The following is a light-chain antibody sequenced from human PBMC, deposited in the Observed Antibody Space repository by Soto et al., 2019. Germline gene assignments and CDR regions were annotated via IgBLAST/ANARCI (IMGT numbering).Light chain of an antibody. CDR2: AAS. J-gene: IGKJ1*01. CDR3: QQSYSTPRT. V-gene: IGKV1-39*01. Sequence: DIQMTQSPSSLSASVGDRVTITCRASQSISSYLNWYQQKPGKATTLLIYAASSLQSGVPSMFSGSGSGTDFTLTISSLQPEDFETYYCQQSYSTPRTFGQGTKVDIK. CDR1: QSISSY.